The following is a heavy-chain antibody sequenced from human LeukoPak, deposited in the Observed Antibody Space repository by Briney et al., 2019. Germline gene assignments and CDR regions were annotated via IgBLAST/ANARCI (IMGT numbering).Heavy chain of an antibody. CDR3: ARAQAGYSYGYVGSTAFDY. J-gene: IGHJ4*02. CDR1: GGTFSSYA. D-gene: IGHD5-18*01. V-gene: IGHV1-46*01. CDR2: INPSGGST. Sequence: ASVKVSCKASGGTFSSYAISWVRQAPGQGLEWMGIINPSGGSTSYAQKFQGRVTMTRDTSTSTVYMELSSLRSEDTAVYYCARAQAGYSYGYVGSTAFDYWGQGTLVTVSS.